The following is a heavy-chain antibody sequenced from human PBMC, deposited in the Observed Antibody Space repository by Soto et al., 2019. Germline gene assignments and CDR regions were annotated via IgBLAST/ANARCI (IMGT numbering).Heavy chain of an antibody. D-gene: IGHD3-10*01. J-gene: IGHJ4*02. V-gene: IGHV3-66*01. CDR1: GFTVSSDY. Sequence: EVQLVESGGGLVQPGESLRLSCAASGFTVSSDYMSWVRQAPGKGLEWVSVLYSGGLTYYADSVKGRFTISRDNSKNMLYLQMNSLRDEDTAVYYCARGLFRAFFDYWGQGTLVTVSS. CDR2: LYSGGLT. CDR3: ARGLFRAFFDY.